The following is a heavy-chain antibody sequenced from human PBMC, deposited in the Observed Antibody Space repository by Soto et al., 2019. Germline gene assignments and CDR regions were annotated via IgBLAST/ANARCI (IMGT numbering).Heavy chain of an antibody. V-gene: IGHV4-31*03. J-gene: IGHJ4*02. CDR3: ARERGDYHGSGSYYKGPFDY. D-gene: IGHD3-10*01. CDR1: GGSISSGGYY. CDR2: IYYSGST. Sequence: SETLSLTCTVSGGSISSGGYYWSWIRQHPGKGLEWIGYIYYSGSTYYNPSLKSRVTISVDTSKNQFSLKLSSVTAADTAVYYCARERGDYHGSGSYYKGPFDYWGQGTLVTVSS.